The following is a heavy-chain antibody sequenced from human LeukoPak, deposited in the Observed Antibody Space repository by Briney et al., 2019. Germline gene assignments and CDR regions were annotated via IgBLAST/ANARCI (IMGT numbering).Heavy chain of an antibody. Sequence: ASVKVSCKASGGTFSSYAISWVRQAPGPGLEWMGGIIPIFGTANYAQKFQGRVTITADESTSTAYMEMSSLRSEDTAVYYCARWDYGGNPGNYWGQGTLVTVSS. J-gene: IGHJ4*02. CDR3: ARWDYGGNPGNY. V-gene: IGHV1-69*13. D-gene: IGHD4-23*01. CDR2: IIPIFGTA. CDR1: GGTFSSYA.